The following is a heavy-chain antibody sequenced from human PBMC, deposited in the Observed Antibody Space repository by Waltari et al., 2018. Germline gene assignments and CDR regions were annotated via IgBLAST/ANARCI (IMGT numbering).Heavy chain of an antibody. D-gene: IGHD6-13*01. CDR3: VRENIAAAGLES. Sequence: EVQLVESGGGLVQPGGSLRLSCVASGFIFSTYWMDWVRQAPGKGLVWVSRINSDGSSTTYADSVKGQFTISRDNAKNTLYLHMSSPRAEDTAVYYCVRENIAAAGLESWGQGTLVTVSS. V-gene: IGHV3-74*01. CDR2: INSDGSST. CDR1: GFIFSTYW. J-gene: IGHJ4*02.